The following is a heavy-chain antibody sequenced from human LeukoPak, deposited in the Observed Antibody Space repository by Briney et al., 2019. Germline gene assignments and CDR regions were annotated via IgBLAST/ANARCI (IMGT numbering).Heavy chain of an antibody. Sequence: SETLSLTCTVSGGSISSYYWSWMRQPAGKGLEGIGRICTSGSTNYNPSLKSRVTMSVDTSKNQFSLKLSSVTAADTAVYYCARDYYYGSGSYSDDAFDIWGQGTMVTVSS. CDR3: ARDYYYGSGSYSDDAFDI. D-gene: IGHD3-10*01. J-gene: IGHJ3*02. V-gene: IGHV4-4*07. CDR2: ICTSGST. CDR1: GGSISSYY.